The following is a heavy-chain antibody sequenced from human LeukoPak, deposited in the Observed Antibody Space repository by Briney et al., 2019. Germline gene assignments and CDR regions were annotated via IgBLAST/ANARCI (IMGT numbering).Heavy chain of an antibody. CDR3: ARDRSGILGYYYNGMDV. D-gene: IGHD3-10*01. Sequence: ASVKVSCKASGCTFTGYYVHWVRQAPGQGLEWVGRINPNSGVTNYAQKFQGRVTMTRHTSITTAHMELSRLRSDDTAVYYCARDRSGILGYYYNGMDVWGQGTTVTVSS. V-gene: IGHV1-2*06. J-gene: IGHJ6*02. CDR1: GCTFTGYY. CDR2: INPNSGVT.